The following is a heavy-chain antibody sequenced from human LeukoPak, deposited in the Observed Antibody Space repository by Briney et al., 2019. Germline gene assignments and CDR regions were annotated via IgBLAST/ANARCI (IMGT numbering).Heavy chain of an antibody. D-gene: IGHD6-13*01. J-gene: IGHJ2*01. V-gene: IGHV1-2*02. CDR3: ARDAAAGTFWYFDL. Sequence: ASVKVSCKASGYTFTGYYMHWVRQAPGQGLEWMGWINPNSGGTNYAQKFQGRVTMTRDTSISTACMELSRLRSDDTAVYYCARDAAAGTFWYFDLWGRGTLVTVSS. CDR1: GYTFTGYY. CDR2: INPNSGGT.